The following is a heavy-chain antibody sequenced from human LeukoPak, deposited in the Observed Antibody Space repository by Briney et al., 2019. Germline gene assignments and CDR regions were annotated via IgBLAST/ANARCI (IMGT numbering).Heavy chain of an antibody. CDR1: GYTFTGYY. CDR2: ISAYNGNT. CDR3: ARNLPKWELGD. D-gene: IGHD1-26*01. Sequence: ASVKVSCKASGYTFTGYYMHWVRQAPGQGLEWMGWISAYNGNTNYAQKFQGRVTMTRDTSISTAYMELSRLRSDDTAVYYCARNLPKWELGDWGQGTLVTVSS. J-gene: IGHJ4*02. V-gene: IGHV1-2*02.